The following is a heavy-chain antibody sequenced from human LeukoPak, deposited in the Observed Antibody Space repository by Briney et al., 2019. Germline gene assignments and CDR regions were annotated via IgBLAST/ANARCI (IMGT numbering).Heavy chain of an antibody. CDR2: INAGNGNT. D-gene: IGHD5-18*01. V-gene: IGHV1-3*01. Sequence: ASVKVSCKAPGYTFTSYAMHWVRQAPGQRLEWMGWINAGNGNTKYSQKFQGRVTITRDTSASTAYMELSSLRSEDTAVYYCARDPRDTAMVDDAFDIWGQGTMVTVSS. CDR1: GYTFTSYA. J-gene: IGHJ3*02. CDR3: ARDPRDTAMVDDAFDI.